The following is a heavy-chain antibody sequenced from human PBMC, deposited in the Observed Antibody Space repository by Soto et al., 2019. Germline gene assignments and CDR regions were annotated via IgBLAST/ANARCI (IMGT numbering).Heavy chain of an antibody. CDR1: GFTFSSYA. V-gene: IGHV3-30-3*01. CDR2: ISYDGSNK. J-gene: IGHJ3*02. D-gene: IGHD6-6*01. CDR3: ARDKGQLDDAFDI. Sequence: QVQLVESGGGVVQPGRSLRLSCAASGFTFSSYAMHWVRQAPGKGLEWVAVISYDGSNKYYADSVKGRFTISRDNSKNTLYLQMNSLRAEDTAVYYCARDKGQLDDAFDIWGQGTMVTVSS.